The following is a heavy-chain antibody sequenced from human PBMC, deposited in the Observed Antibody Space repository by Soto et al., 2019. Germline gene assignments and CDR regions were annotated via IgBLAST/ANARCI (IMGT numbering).Heavy chain of an antibody. CDR3: ARGTGRYFDI. V-gene: IGHV4-4*07. CDR2: LSASGRT. J-gene: IGHJ2*01. D-gene: IGHD1-1*01. CDR1: GDSIGNFY. Sequence: SETLSLTCAISGDSIGNFYWSWIRQPAGKGLESLGRLSASGRTNYSPSLQSRVTMSLDRSKNRFSLRLTSVSAADTAVYFCARGTGRYFDIWGRGTLVTVSS.